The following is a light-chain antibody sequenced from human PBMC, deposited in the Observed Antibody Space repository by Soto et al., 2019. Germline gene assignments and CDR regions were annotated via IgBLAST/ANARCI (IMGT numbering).Light chain of an antibody. Sequence: QSALTQPASVSGSPGQSITISCTGTNSDLGDYKYISWYQHHPGRAPTLILYEVSDRPSGVSNRFSGSKSGNTASLTISGLQAEDDADYSCSSHANSRVVGGGTKLTAL. CDR2: EVS. V-gene: IGLV2-14*01. CDR3: SSHANSRV. J-gene: IGLJ3*02. CDR1: NSDLGDYKY.